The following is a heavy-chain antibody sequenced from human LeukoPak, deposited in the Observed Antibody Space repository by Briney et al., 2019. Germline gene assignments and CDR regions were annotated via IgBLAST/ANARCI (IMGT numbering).Heavy chain of an antibody. J-gene: IGHJ5*02. CDR2: LYSGSST. CDR3: AQGGNWFDP. D-gene: IGHD3-16*01. CDR1: GFIDSSKY. Sequence: GGSLRLSCAASGFIDSSKYMSWVRQAPGKGLEWVSVLYSGSSTYYADSVKGRFTISRDNSKNTLYLQMNSLSAEDTAVYYCAQGGNWFDPWGQGTLVTVSS. V-gene: IGHV3-66*01.